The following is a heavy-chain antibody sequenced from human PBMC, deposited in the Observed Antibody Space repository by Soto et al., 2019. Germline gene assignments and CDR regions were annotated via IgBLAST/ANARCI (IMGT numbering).Heavy chain of an antibody. V-gene: IGHV1-8*01. CDR3: ARVEDLDYSNYVGWFDP. J-gene: IGHJ5*02. CDR2: MNPNSGNT. Sequence: ASVKVSCKASGYTFTSYDINWVRQATGQGLEWMGWMNPNSGNTGYAQKFQGRVTMTRNTSISTAYMELSSLRSEDTAVYYCARVEDLDYSNYVGWFDPWGQGTLVTVS. CDR1: GYTFTSYD. D-gene: IGHD4-4*01.